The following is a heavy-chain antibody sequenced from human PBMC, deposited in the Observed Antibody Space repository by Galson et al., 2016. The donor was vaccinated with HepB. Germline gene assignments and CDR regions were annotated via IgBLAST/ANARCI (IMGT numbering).Heavy chain of an antibody. D-gene: IGHD6-19*01. V-gene: IGHV3-48*03. CDR1: GFTFRSYE. CDR3: ARDMSSGWYWVYFDY. Sequence: SLRLSCAASGFTFRSYEMNWVRQAPGKGLEWVSYISSSGSTIKDADSVKGRFTISRGNAKNSLYLQMNSLRAEDTAVYYCARDMSSGWYWVYFDYWGQGTLVTVSS. CDR2: ISSSGSTI. J-gene: IGHJ4*02.